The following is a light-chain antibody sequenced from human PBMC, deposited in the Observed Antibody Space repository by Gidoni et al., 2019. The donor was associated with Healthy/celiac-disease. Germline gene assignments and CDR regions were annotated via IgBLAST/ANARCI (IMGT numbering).Light chain of an antibody. CDR1: RLRSYS. CDR3: NSRDSSGNHYV. J-gene: IGLJ1*01. Sequence: SSELTQDPAVSVALGKTVRITCQGDRLRSYSASWYQQKPGQAPVLVIYGKNNRPSVIPDRFSGSSSGNTASLTITGAQAEDEADYYCNSRDSSGNHYVFGTGTKVTVL. V-gene: IGLV3-19*01. CDR2: GKN.